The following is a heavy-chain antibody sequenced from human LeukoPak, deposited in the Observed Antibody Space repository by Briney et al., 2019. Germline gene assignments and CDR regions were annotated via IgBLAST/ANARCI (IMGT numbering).Heavy chain of an antibody. D-gene: IGHD1-1*01. CDR2: ISGDGGST. CDR1: GFTFDDYV. Sequence: PGGSLRLSCAASGFTFDDYVMHWVRQAPGKGLEWVSLISGDGGSTYYADSVKGRFTISRGNSKNSLYLQMNSLRTEDTALYYCAKDIGPDPNGSDYWGQGTLVTVSP. J-gene: IGHJ4*02. V-gene: IGHV3-43*02. CDR3: AKDIGPDPNGSDY.